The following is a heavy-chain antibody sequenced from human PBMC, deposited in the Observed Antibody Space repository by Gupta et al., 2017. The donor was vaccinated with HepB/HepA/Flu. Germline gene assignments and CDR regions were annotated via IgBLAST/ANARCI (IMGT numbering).Heavy chain of an antibody. CDR3: AKGASGWYGGTPDY. J-gene: IGHJ4*02. CDR2: ISYDGSDI. Sequence: QVQLVESGGGVVKPGRSLRLSCAASGFTFSNYGMHWVRQAPGKGLEWVALISYDGSDIYYADSVRGRFTFSRDNSRNTLYLQMNRLRIDDTAVYYCAKGASGWYGGTPDYWGQGTLVTVSS. D-gene: IGHD6-19*01. V-gene: IGHV3-30*18. CDR1: GFTFSNYG.